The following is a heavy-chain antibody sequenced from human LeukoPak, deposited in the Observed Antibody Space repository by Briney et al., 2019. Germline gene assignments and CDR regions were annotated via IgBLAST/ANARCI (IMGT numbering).Heavy chain of an antibody. V-gene: IGHV1-69*13. CDR2: IIPIFGTA. D-gene: IGHD2-15*01. Sequence: SVKVSCKASGGTFSSYAISWVRQAPGQGLEWMGGIIPIFGTANYAQKFQGRVTITADESTSTAYMELSSLRSEDTAVYYCAISRGDIVVVVAATTSWYFDLWGRGTLVTVSS. J-gene: IGHJ2*01. CDR3: AISRGDIVVVVAATTSWYFDL. CDR1: GGTFSSYA.